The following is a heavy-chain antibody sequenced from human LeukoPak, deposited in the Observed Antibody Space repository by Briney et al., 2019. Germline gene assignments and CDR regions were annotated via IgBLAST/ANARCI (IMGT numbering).Heavy chain of an antibody. CDR2: INHSGST. CDR3: ARGFSRSGYYGY. CDR1: GGSISSGGYS. V-gene: IGHV4-30-2*01. J-gene: IGHJ4*02. D-gene: IGHD3-22*01. Sequence: SQTLSLTCAVSGGSISSGGYSWSWIRQPPGKGLEWIGEINHSGSTNYNPSLKSRVTISVDTSKNQFSLKLSSVTAADTAVYYCARGFSRSGYYGYWGQGTLVTVSS.